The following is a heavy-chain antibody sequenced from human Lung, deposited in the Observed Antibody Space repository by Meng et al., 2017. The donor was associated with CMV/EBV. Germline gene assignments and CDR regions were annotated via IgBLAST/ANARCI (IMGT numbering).Heavy chain of an antibody. J-gene: IGHJ6*02. V-gene: IGHV3-33*03. Sequence: SRAASGFTFSSYGMHWVRQAPGTGLEWVAVIWYDGSNKYYADSVKGGFTISRDNSKKTLYLQMNSLRAEETAVYYCAKDHLITIYWGGMDVWGQGTXVTVSS. CDR3: AKDHLITIYWGGMDV. D-gene: IGHD3-3*01. CDR2: IWYDGSNK. CDR1: GFTFSSYG.